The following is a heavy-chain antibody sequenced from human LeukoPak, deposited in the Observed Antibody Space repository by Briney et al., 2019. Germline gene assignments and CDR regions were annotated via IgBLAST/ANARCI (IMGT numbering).Heavy chain of an antibody. D-gene: IGHD3-3*01. Sequence: LSLTCAVYGGSLTGYWWDWIRQAPGKGLEWVSYISSSSSTIYYADSVTGRFTISRDNAENSLFLQMNSLRAEDTAVYYCARGSYDFWGGPIDYWGQGTLVTVSS. CDR2: ISSSSSTI. CDR1: GGSLTGYW. CDR3: ARGSYDFWGGPIDY. V-gene: IGHV3-11*01. J-gene: IGHJ4*02.